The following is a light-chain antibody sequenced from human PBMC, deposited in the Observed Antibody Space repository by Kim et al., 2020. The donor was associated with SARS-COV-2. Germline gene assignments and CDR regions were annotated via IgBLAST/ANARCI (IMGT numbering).Light chain of an antibody. V-gene: IGKV1-5*03. CDR1: QKVNSS. Sequence: PGVVGDKVNITSRPSQKVNSSLAWDQKKAGQVPKLLIQKPSGLQGGVPSRFSGGGSGTDFTLTISSLEPDDLATYYCPQYHTHSTFGQGTKVDIK. J-gene: IGKJ1*01. CDR3: PQYHTHST. CDR2: KPS.